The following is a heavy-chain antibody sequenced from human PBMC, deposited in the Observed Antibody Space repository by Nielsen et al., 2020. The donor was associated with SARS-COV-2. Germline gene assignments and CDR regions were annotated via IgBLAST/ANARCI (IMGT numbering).Heavy chain of an antibody. J-gene: IGHJ4*02. CDR3: ARDFRFGELLGDDFDY. CDR1: GGTFSSYA. Sequence: SVKVSCKASGGTFSSYAISWVRQAPGQGLEWMGGIIPIFGTANYAQKFQGRVTMTRDTSTSTVYMELSSLRSEDTAVYYCARDFRFGELLGDDFDYWGQGTLVTVSS. D-gene: IGHD3-10*01. CDR2: IIPIFGTA. V-gene: IGHV1-69*05.